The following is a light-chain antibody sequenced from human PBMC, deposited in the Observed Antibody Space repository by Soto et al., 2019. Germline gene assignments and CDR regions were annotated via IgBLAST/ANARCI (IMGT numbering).Light chain of an antibody. V-gene: IGLV7-46*01. J-gene: IGLJ3*02. CDR2: DTS. Sequence: QAVVTQEPSLTVSPGGTVTLTCGSSTGAVTSGHYPYWFQQKPGQAPRTLIYDTSNKPPWTPARFSGSLLGGKAALTLSGAQPEDEAEYYCLLSYGGGWVFGGGTQVTVL. CDR1: TGAVTSGHY. CDR3: LLSYGGGWV.